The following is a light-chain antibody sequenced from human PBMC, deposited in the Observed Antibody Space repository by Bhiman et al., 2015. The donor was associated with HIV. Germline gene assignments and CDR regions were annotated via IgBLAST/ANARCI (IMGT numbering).Light chain of an antibody. J-gene: IGLJ1*01. CDR3: QAWDSSTARV. Sequence: VLTQPPSVSAAPGQTASITCSGDKLGDRYAGWFQLKPGQSPVLVIYQDYKRPSGIPERFSGSNSGNTATLTISGTQAMDEADYYCQAWDSSTARVFGTGTRVTVL. CDR1: KLGDRY. V-gene: IGLV3-1*01. CDR2: QDY.